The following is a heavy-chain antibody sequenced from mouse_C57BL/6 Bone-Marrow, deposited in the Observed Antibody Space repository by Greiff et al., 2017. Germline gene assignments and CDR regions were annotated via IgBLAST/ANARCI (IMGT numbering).Heavy chain of an antibody. V-gene: IGHV5-4*01. Sequence: EVKLVESGGGLVKPGGSLKLSCAASGFTFSSYAMSWVRQTPEKRLEWVATISDGGSYTYYPDNVKGRFTISRDNAKNNLYLQMSHLKSEDTAMYYCARERGSTMVTTGFAYGGQGTLVTVSA. D-gene: IGHD2-2*01. J-gene: IGHJ3*01. CDR3: ARERGSTMVTTGFAY. CDR1: GFTFSSYA. CDR2: ISDGGSYT.